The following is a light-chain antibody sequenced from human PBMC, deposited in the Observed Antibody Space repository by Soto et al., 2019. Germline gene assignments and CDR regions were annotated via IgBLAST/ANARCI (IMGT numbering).Light chain of an antibody. Sequence: QSALTQPASVSGSPGQSITISCTGTSSDIGGSNYVSWYQHHPGKAPKLMIYEVNNRPSGVSNRFSGSKSGNTASLTISGLQAEDEADYYCSFYTISGVFGGGTKVTVL. CDR2: EVN. CDR1: SSDIGGSNY. J-gene: IGLJ3*02. V-gene: IGLV2-14*01. CDR3: SFYTISGV.